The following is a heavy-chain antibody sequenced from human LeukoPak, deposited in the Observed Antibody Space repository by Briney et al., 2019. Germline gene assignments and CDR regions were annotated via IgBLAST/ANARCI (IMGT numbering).Heavy chain of an antibody. V-gene: IGHV4-39*01. CDR3: ARPSNYGSGLGILD. D-gene: IGHD3-10*01. CDR1: GGSITRYTYY. J-gene: IGHJ4*02. Sequence: SETLSLTCTVSGGSITRYTYYWGWIRQPPGKGLEWIGSMSYSGSSYYNPSLKSRVTISLDTSKNQFSLKLTSVTAADTAVYYCARPSNYGSGLGILDWGQGTLVIVSS. CDR2: MSYSGSS.